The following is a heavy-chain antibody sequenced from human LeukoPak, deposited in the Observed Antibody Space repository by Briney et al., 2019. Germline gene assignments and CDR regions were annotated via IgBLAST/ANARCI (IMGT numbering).Heavy chain of an antibody. J-gene: IGHJ4*02. D-gene: IGHD6-19*01. V-gene: IGHV3-21*01. Sequence: GGSLRLSCAASGFTFSAFSMNWVRQAPGKGLEWVSAISSSSSDIYYADSVKGRFTISRDNANNFLYLQVSSLRAEDTAVYYCATGYTSGTRIDYWGQGTLVSVSS. CDR1: GFTFSAFS. CDR2: ISSSSSDI. CDR3: ATGYTSGTRIDY.